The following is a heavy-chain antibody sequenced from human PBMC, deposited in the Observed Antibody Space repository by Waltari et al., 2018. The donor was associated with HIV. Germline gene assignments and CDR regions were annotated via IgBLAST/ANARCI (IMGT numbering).Heavy chain of an antibody. CDR1: GGSISSSSYY. J-gene: IGHJ3*02. CDR2: IYYSGNT. Sequence: QLQLQESGPGLVKPSETLSLTCTVSGGSISSSSYYWGWIRQPPGKGLGWIVSIYYSGNTYYDPSLKSRVTLSVDTSKNQFSLKLSSVTAADTAVYYCARLREFLVPTSYAFDIWGQGTMVTVSS. V-gene: IGHV4-39*01. CDR3: ARLREFLVPTSYAFDI. D-gene: IGHD3-3*01.